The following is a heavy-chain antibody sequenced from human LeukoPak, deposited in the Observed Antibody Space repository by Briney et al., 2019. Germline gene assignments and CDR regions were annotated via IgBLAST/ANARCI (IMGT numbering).Heavy chain of an antibody. CDR1: GFTFSSYW. CDR2: INSDGSST. D-gene: IGHD2-2*01. Sequence: GGSLRLSCAASGFTFSSYWMHWVRQAPGKGLVWVSRINSDGSSTSYADSVRGRFTISRDNAKNTLYLQMNSLRAEDTAVHYCARDCSSTSCYAADYWGQGTLVTVSS. CDR3: ARDCSSTSCYAADY. J-gene: IGHJ4*02. V-gene: IGHV3-74*01.